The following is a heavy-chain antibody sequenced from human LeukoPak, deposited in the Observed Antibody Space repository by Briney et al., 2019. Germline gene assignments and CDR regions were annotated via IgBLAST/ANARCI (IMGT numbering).Heavy chain of an antibody. Sequence: PGGSLRLSYFASGFTFSNSWMSWVRQAPGKGLEWVASIKRDESEKNYVDSVKGRFTISRDNAKNSLYLQLNSLRGEDMAVYYCVRDPGYLDYWGQGTLVTVSS. CDR3: VRDPGYLDY. CDR2: IKRDESEK. V-gene: IGHV3-7*01. J-gene: IGHJ4*02. CDR1: GFTFSNSW.